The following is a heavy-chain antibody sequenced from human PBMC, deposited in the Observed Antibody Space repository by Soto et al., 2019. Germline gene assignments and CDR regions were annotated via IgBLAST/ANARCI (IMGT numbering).Heavy chain of an antibody. CDR3: ARYCSNLDCHYLYYFDS. V-gene: IGHV4-4*02. CDR1: GVSISGGNW. Sequence: SETLSLTCAVSGVSISGGNWWTWVRQTPQRGLEYIGEIFHDGTANYYPSFERRVTMSVDMSKNHVFLELTSVTAADTAMYYCARYCSNLDCHYLYYFDSWGQGTQVTVSS. CDR2: IFHDGTA. J-gene: IGHJ4*02. D-gene: IGHD2-2*01.